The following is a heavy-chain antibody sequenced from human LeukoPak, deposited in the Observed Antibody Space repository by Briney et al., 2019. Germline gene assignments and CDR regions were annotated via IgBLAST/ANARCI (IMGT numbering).Heavy chain of an antibody. Sequence: GRSLRLSCAASGFTFSSYGTHWVRQAPGKGLEWVAVISYDGSNKYYADSVKGRFTISRDNSKNTLYLQMNSLRAEDTAVYYCAKDRGREITFGGVIVYYFGYWGQGTLVTVSS. J-gene: IGHJ4*02. CDR1: GFTFSSYG. V-gene: IGHV3-30*18. CDR2: ISYDGSNK. D-gene: IGHD3-16*02. CDR3: AKDRGREITFGGVIVYYFGY.